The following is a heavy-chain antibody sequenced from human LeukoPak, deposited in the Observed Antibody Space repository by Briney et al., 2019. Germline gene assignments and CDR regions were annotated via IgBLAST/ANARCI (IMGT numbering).Heavy chain of an antibody. CDR1: GYTFTGYY. Sequence: GASVKVSCKASGYTFTGYYMHWVRQAPGQGLEWMGWINTNTGNPTYAQGFTGRFVFSLDTSVSTAYLQISSLKAEDTAVYYCARDSFEAARPDEYFQHWGQGTLVTVSS. D-gene: IGHD6-6*01. V-gene: IGHV7-4-1*02. CDR3: ARDSFEAARPDEYFQH. J-gene: IGHJ1*01. CDR2: INTNTGNP.